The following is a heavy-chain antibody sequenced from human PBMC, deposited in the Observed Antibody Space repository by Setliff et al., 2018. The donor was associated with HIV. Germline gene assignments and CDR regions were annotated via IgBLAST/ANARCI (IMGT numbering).Heavy chain of an antibody. V-gene: IGHV1-69*05. CDR3: ARVPHPDSSFSAPFDY. D-gene: IGHD6-6*01. J-gene: IGHJ4*02. Sequence: ASVKVSCKASGGTFSSYAISWVRQAPGQGLEWMGGIIPIFGTANYAQKFQGRVTITTDESTSIAYMELSSLRSEDTAVYYCARVPHPDSSFSAPFDYWGQGTLVTVSS. CDR2: IIPIFGTA. CDR1: GGTFSSYA.